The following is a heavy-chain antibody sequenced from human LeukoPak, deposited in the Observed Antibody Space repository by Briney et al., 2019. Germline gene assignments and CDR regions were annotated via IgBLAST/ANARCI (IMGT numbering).Heavy chain of an antibody. Sequence: GGSLRLSCAASGFTFSSYAMSWVRQAPGKGLEWVSAISGSGGSTYYADSVNGRFTISRDDSKNTAYLQMNSLKTEDTAVYYCSRHAGARDDYWGQGTLVTVSS. CDR1: GFTFSSYA. D-gene: IGHD2-2*01. CDR2: ISGSGGST. J-gene: IGHJ4*02. V-gene: IGHV3-23*01. CDR3: SRHAGARDDY.